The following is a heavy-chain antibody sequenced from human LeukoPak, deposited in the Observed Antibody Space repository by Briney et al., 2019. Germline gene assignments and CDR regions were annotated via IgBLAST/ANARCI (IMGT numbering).Heavy chain of an antibody. V-gene: IGHV1-18*01. CDR3: AREGGYGSGSYYYYYMDV. CDR1: GYTFTSYG. J-gene: IGHJ6*03. D-gene: IGHD3-10*01. CDR2: ISAYNGNT. Sequence: GASVKVSCKASGYTFTSYGISWVRQAPGQGLEWMGWISAYNGNTNYAQKLQGRVTMTTDTSTSTAYMELRSLRSDDTAVYYCAREGGYGSGSYYYYYMDVWGKGTTVTISS.